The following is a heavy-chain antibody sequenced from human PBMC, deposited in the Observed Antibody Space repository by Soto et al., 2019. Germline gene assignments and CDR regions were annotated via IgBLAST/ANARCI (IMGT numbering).Heavy chain of an antibody. J-gene: IGHJ4*02. D-gene: IGHD3-22*01. CDR1: GFTFSSYW. Sequence: EVQLVESGGGLVQPGGSLRLSCAASGFTFSSYWMHWVRQAPGKGLVWVSRINVDGSRISYADSVKGRCTISRDNAKNTLYLEMNSLGVEDTAVYYCIRGDGDRYDGHGYLGRHRGQGTMVTVST. CDR3: IRGDGDRYDGHGYLGRH. CDR2: INVDGSRI. V-gene: IGHV3-74*01.